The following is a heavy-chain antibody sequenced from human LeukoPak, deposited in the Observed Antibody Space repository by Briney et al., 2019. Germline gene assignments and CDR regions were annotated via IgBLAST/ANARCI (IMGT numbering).Heavy chain of an antibody. CDR2: IYYSGST. V-gene: IGHV4-59*08. J-gene: IGHJ4*02. Sequence: SVTLSLTCTVSGGSISSYYWSWIRQPPGKGLEWIGYIYYSGSTNYNPSLKSRVTISVDTSKNQFSLKLSSVTAADTAVYYCARRRYSSSWFDYWGQGTLVTVSS. D-gene: IGHD6-13*01. CDR1: GGSISSYY. CDR3: ARRRYSSSWFDY.